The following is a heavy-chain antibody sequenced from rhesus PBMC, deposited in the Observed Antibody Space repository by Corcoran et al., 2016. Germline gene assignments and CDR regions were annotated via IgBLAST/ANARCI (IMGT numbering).Heavy chain of an antibody. CDR3: ARDDYGSSYLKYFEF. CDR2: ISGSSGSP. J-gene: IGHJ1*01. V-gene: IGHV4-173*01. CDR1: GGSISGTW. Sequence: QLQLQESGPGLVKPSETLSLTCAVSGGSISGTWWTWIRQPPGKGLAWIGRISGSSGSPDYNPSRSSRVTSSKNTATNQFSLKLSSGTAADTAVYYCARDDYGSSYLKYFEFWGQGALVTVSS. D-gene: IGHD4-29*01.